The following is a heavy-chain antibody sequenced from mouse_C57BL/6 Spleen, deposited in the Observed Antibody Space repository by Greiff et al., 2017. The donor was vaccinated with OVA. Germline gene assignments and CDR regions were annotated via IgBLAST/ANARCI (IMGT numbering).Heavy chain of an antibody. J-gene: IGHJ3*01. Sequence: QVQLQQPGAELVKPGASVKMSCKASGYTFTSYWITWVKQRPGQGLEWIGDIYPGSGSTNYNEKFKSKATLTVDTSSSTAYMQLSSLTSEDSAVYYCARRDYDGAGFAYWGQGTLVTVSA. CDR2: IYPGSGST. CDR3: ARRDYDGAGFAY. V-gene: IGHV1-55*01. D-gene: IGHD2-4*01. CDR1: GYTFTSYW.